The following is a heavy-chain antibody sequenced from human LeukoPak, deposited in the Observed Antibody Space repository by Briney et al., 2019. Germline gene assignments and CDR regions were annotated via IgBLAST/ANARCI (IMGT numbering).Heavy chain of an antibody. CDR3: AKRSRYYDSSGYFDH. Sequence: PGGSLRLSCAASGFTFSSYAMSWVRQAPGKGLEWVSAISGSGGSTYYADSVKGRFTISRDNSKNTLYLQMNSLRAEDTAVYYCAKRSRYYDSSGYFDHWGQGTLVTVSS. CDR2: ISGSGGST. V-gene: IGHV3-23*01. D-gene: IGHD3-22*01. CDR1: GFTFSSYA. J-gene: IGHJ4*02.